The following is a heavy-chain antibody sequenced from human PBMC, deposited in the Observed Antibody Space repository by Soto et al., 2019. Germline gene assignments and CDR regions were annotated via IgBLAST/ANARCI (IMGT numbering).Heavy chain of an antibody. V-gene: IGHV4-31*03. CDR2: IYYSGST. J-gene: IGHJ6*02. Sequence: LSLTCTVSGGSISSGGYYWSWIRQHPGKGLEWIGYIYYSGSTYYNPSLKSRVTISVDTSKNQFSLKLSSVTAADTAVYYCASARSTYYYDSSGYYYPFPYGMDVWGQGTTVTVS. D-gene: IGHD3-22*01. CDR1: GGSISSGGYY. CDR3: ASARSTYYYDSSGYYYPFPYGMDV.